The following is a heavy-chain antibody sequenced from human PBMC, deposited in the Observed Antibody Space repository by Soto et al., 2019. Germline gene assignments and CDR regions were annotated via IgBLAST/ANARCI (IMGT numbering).Heavy chain of an antibody. J-gene: IGHJ5*02. CDR3: AGDRSLWFGSNWLAP. Sequence: ASVKVSCKASGYTFTSYGISWVRQAPGQGLEWMGWISAYNGNTNYAQKLQGRVTMTTDTSTSTAYMELRSLRSDDTAVYYCAGDRSLWFGSNWLAPWGQGILVTVSS. D-gene: IGHD3-10*01. V-gene: IGHV1-18*01. CDR1: GYTFTSYG. CDR2: ISAYNGNT.